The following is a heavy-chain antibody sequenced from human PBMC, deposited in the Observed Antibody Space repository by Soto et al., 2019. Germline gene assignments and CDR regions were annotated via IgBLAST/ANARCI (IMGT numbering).Heavy chain of an antibody. J-gene: IGHJ6*03. Sequence: SETLSLTCTVSGGSISSSSYYWGWIRQPPGKGLEWIGSIYYSGSTYYNPSLKSRVTISVDTSKNQFSLKLSSVTAADTAVYYCARLPLTIFSRYMDVWGKGTTVTVSS. CDR2: IYYSGST. V-gene: IGHV4-39*07. CDR1: GGSISSSSYY. D-gene: IGHD3-9*01. CDR3: ARLPLTIFSRYMDV.